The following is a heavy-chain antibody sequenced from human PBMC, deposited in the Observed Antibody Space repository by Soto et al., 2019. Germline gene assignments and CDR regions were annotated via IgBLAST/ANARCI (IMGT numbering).Heavy chain of an antibody. V-gene: IGHV1-69*01. J-gene: IGHJ3*02. CDR2: ISPIFGTA. CDR1: GGTFSSYA. Sequence: QVQLVQSGAEVKKPGSSVKGSCKASGGTFSSYAISWVRQAPGQGLEWMGGISPIFGTATYAQKFQGRVTSTEDDTTSTAYMELSSLRSEDTAWYYCARDLQRYCSGGRCSLHDDAFDIWGQGTMVTVSS. D-gene: IGHD2-15*01. CDR3: ARDLQRYCSGGRCSLHDDAFDI.